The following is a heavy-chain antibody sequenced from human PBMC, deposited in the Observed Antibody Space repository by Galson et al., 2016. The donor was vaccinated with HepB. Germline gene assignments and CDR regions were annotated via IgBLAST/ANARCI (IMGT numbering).Heavy chain of an antibody. CDR1: GYTFTSFG. D-gene: IGHD3-16*01. CDR3: ARGSAVQGYAFSY. J-gene: IGHJ4*02. V-gene: IGHV1-18*04. Sequence: SVKVSCKASGYTFTSFGISWVRQAPGQGLEWMGWISGYNGKTNYAQKLQGRVTMTTDTSTSTAYVELRSLRSDDTAVYYCARGSAVQGYAFSYWGQGTLVTVSS. CDR2: ISGYNGKT.